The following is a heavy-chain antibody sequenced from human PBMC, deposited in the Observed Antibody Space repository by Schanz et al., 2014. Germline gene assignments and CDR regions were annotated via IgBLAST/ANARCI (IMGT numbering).Heavy chain of an antibody. D-gene: IGHD5-12*01. V-gene: IGHV3-48*02. CDR2: ISSGGTTI. J-gene: IGHJ4*02. CDR3: AKGFGGYDLVLDY. CDR1: GFTFGAYT. Sequence: EVQLVESGGGLVKPGGSLRLSCVTSGFTFGAYTMNWVRQAPGKGLEWIAYISSGGTTIYYADSVKGRFTISRDNAKSSLYLQMNSLRDEDTAVYYCAKGFGGYDLVLDYWGQGTLVTVSS.